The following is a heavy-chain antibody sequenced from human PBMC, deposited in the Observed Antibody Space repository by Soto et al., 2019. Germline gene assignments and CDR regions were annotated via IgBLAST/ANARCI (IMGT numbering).Heavy chain of an antibody. J-gene: IGHJ4*02. CDR3: ARGRYGDY. V-gene: IGHV1-18*01. CDR1: GYAFTTYG. CDR2: ISAHNGNT. D-gene: IGHD1-1*01. Sequence: QVHLVQSGAEVKKPGASVKVSCKGSGYAFTTYGITWVRQAPGQGLEWMGWISAHNGNTNYAQKLQGRVTVTRDTSTSTAYMELRSLRSDDTAVYYCARGRYGDYWGQGALVTASS.